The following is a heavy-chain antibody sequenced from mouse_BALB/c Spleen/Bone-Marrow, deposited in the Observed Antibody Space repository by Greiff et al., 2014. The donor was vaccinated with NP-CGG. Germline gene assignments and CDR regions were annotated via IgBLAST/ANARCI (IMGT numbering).Heavy chain of an antibody. CDR3: TRGGNWDNFDV. Sequence: VQLQQPGGGLVQPGGSLKLSCAASGFTFSSFGMHWVRQAPEKGLEWVAYISSGSNIIFYADIVKSRFTISRDNPKNTLFLQITSLWSEDTAMYYCTRGGNWDNFDVWGAGTTVPVSS. V-gene: IGHV5-17*02. D-gene: IGHD4-1*01. CDR1: GFTFSSFG. J-gene: IGHJ1*01. CDR2: ISSGSNII.